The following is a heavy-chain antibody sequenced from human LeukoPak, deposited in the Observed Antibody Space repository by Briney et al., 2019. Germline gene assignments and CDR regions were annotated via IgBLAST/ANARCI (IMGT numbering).Heavy chain of an antibody. D-gene: IGHD1-26*01. CDR1: GGTFSSYA. J-gene: IGHJ4*02. CDR3: ARALVPPKYYFDY. Sequence: ASVKVSCKASGGTFSSYAISWVRQAPGQGLEWMGWINPNSGGTNYAQKFQGRVTMTRDTSISTAYMELSRLRSDDTAVYYCARALVPPKYYFDYWGQGTLVTVSS. CDR2: INPNSGGT. V-gene: IGHV1-2*02.